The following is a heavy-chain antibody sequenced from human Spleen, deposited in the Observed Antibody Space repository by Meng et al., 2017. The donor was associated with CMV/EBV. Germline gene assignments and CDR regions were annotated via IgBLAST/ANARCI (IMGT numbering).Heavy chain of an antibody. CDR2: INSDESST. CDR3: ARALYSSSSLSLDYYGMDV. D-gene: IGHD6-6*01. V-gene: IGHV3-74*01. J-gene: IGHJ6*02. CDR1: GFTFGDYA. Sequence: GESLKISCTASGFTFGDYAMSWVRQAPGKGLVWVSRINSDESSTSYADSVKGRFTISRDNAKNTLYLQVSSLRAEDTAVYYCARALYSSSSLSLDYYGMDVWGQGTTVTVSS.